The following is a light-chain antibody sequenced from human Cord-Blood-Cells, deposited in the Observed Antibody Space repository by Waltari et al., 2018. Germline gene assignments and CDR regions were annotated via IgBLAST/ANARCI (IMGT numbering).Light chain of an antibody. CDR1: QSVISSY. V-gene: IGKV3-20*01. J-gene: IGKJ4*01. CDR3: QQYGSSRLT. Sequence: EIVLTQSPGTLSLSPGERATLSCRASQSVISSYLAWYQQKPGQSPRLLIYGASIRATGIPDRFSGSGSGTDFTLTISRLEPEDFAVYYCQQYGSSRLTFGGGTKVEIK. CDR2: GAS.